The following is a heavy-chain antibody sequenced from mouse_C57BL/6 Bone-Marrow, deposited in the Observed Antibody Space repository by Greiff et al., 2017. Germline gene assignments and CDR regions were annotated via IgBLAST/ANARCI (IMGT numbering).Heavy chain of an antibody. D-gene: IGHD1-1*01. CDR1: GFTFSNYW. CDR2: ISLKSDNYAT. CDR3: TGNYGSRRWYFDV. J-gene: IGHJ1*03. Sequence: EVMLVESGGGLVQPGGSMKLSCVASGFTFSNYWMNWVRQSPEKGLEWVAQISLKSDNYATHYAESVKGRFTISRDDSKVSVYLQMNNLRAEDTGMYDCTGNYGSRRWYFDVGGTGTTVTVAS. V-gene: IGHV6-3*01.